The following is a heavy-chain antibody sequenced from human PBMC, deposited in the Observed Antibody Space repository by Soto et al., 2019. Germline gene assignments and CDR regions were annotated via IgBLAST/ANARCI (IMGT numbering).Heavy chain of an antibody. CDR3: ARDPLTISTSSPYDYYYYGMDV. CDR2: INPSGGT. CDR1: GYTFTSYY. Sequence: ASVKVSCKASGYTFTSYYMHWVRQAPGQGLEWMGIINPSGGTNYAQKFQGWVTMTRDTSISTAYMELSRLRSDDTAVYYCARDPLTISTSSPYDYYYYGMDVWGQGTTVTVS. V-gene: IGHV1-2*04. D-gene: IGHD2-2*01. J-gene: IGHJ6*02.